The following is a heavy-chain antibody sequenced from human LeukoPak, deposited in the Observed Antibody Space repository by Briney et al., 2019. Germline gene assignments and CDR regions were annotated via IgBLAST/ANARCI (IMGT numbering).Heavy chain of an antibody. Sequence: PSETLSLTCTVSGGSISSSSYYWGWIRQPPGKGLEWIGSIYYSGSTYYNTSLKSRVTISVDTSKNQFCLKLSSVTAADTAVYCCARLSSIAARGHFDYWGQGHVVTVSS. CDR3: ARLSSIAARGHFDY. CDR1: GGSISSSSYY. J-gene: IGHJ4*02. V-gene: IGHV4-39*01. CDR2: IYYSGST. D-gene: IGHD6-6*01.